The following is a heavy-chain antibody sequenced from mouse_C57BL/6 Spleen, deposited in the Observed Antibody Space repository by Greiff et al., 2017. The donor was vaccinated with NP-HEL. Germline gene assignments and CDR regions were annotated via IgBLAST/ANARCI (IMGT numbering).Heavy chain of an antibody. CDR2: INPNTGGT. Sequence: VQLQQSGPELVKPGASVKISCKASGYTFTDYYMNWVKQSPGKSLEWIGDINPNTGGTSYNQKFKGKATLTVAKSSSTAYMELRSLTSDDSAVYYCRRAAAYYGMDYWGQGTSVTVSS. CDR1: GYTFTDYY. D-gene: IGHD3-1*01. J-gene: IGHJ4*01. V-gene: IGHV1-26*01. CDR3: RRAAAYYGMDY.